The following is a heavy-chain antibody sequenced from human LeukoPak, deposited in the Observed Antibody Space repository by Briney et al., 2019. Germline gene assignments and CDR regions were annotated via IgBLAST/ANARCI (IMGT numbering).Heavy chain of an antibody. CDR1: GGSISSISYY. CDR3: ARVPTVTFFDY. J-gene: IGHJ4*02. V-gene: IGHV4-39*01. D-gene: IGHD4-17*01. Sequence: PSETLSLTCTVSGGSISSISYYWGWIRQPPGKGLEWIGSIYHSGSTYYNPSLKSRVTISVDTSKNQFSLKLSSVTAADTAVYYCARVPTVTFFDYWGQGTLVTVSS. CDR2: IYHSGST.